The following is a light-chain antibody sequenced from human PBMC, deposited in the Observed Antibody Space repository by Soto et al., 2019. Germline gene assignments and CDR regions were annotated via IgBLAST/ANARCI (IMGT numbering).Light chain of an antibody. J-gene: IGKJ3*01. Sequence: DIVMTQSPDSLAVSLGERATINCKTSQSVLDSSNNKHCLAWFQQKPGQPPKLLIYWASTRESGVPDRFSGSGYGTDFTLTISSLQAEDVAVYYCQQYSPTLFTFGPGPKVDLK. V-gene: IGKV4-1*01. CDR3: QQYSPTLFT. CDR1: QSVLDSSNNKHC. CDR2: WAS.